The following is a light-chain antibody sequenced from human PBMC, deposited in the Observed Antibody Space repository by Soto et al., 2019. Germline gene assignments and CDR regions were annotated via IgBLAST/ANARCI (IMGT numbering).Light chain of an antibody. V-gene: IGLV1-40*01. Sequence: QSALTQPPSVSGAPGQRVTITCTVSSSNIGAGYDIHWYQQLPGTAPKLLIYGNNNRPSGVPDRFSGSKSGTSASLAITGLQAEDEADYYCQSHDSSLSGSVFGTGTKVTVL. J-gene: IGLJ1*01. CDR3: QSHDSSLSGSV. CDR2: GNN. CDR1: SSNIGAGYD.